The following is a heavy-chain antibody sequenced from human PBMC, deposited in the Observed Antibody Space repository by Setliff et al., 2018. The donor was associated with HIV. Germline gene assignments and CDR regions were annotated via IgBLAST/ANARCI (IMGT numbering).Heavy chain of an antibody. CDR1: GFTFSNAW. CDR2: IKTEAEGYAT. V-gene: IGHV3-73*01. Sequence: GGSLRLSCAASGFTFSNAWMSWVRQAPGKGLEWVGRIKTEAEGYATAYAASVKGRFTISRDDSKNTAYLQMNSLKTEDTAIYYCTRPQYIYDNSDSDNWGQGALVTVSS. J-gene: IGHJ4*02. CDR3: TRPQYIYDNSDSDN. D-gene: IGHD3-22*01.